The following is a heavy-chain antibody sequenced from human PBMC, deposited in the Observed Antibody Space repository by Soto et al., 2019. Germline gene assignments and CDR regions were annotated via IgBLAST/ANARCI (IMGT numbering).Heavy chain of an antibody. D-gene: IGHD1-26*01. J-gene: IGHJ4*02. V-gene: IGHV2-5*02. CDR1: GFSLSTNGVG. CDR2: IYWDGDK. CDR3: AHRRGAYYFDF. Sequence: QITLKESGPTLVKPTQTLTLTCTFSGFSLSTNGVGVGWIRQPPGKALEWLALIYWDGDKRYSPSLKSRLTITKDTSKTQVVLTMTNMDPVDTATYYCAHRRGAYYFDFWGLGTLVTVSS.